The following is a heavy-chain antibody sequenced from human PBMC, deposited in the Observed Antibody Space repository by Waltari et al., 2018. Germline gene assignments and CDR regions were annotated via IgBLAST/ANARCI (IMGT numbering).Heavy chain of an antibody. V-gene: IGHV3-9*01. CDR2: ISWNSGSI. Sequence: EVQLVESGGGLVQPGRSLRLSCAASGFTFDDYAMHWVRQAPGKGLEWVSVISWNSGSIGYADSVKGRFTISRDNAKNSLYLQMNSLRAEDTALYYCAKDMHFGSGGLRLGTFDYWGQGTLVTVSS. D-gene: IGHD5-12*01. CDR3: AKDMHFGSGGLRLGTFDY. J-gene: IGHJ4*02. CDR1: GFTFDDYA.